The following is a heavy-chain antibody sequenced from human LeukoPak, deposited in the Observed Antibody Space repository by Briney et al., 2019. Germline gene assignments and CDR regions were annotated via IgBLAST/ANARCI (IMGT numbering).Heavy chain of an antibody. Sequence: SETLSLTCAVSGYSISSGYYWGWNRQPPGKGLEWIGSIYHSGSTYYNPSLKSRVTISVDTSKNQFSLKLSSVTAADTAVYYCARRSRNKRDLLNWGQGTLVTVSS. CDR1: GYSISSGYY. CDR3: ARRSRNKRDLLN. J-gene: IGHJ4*02. D-gene: IGHD2/OR15-2a*01. CDR2: IYHSGST. V-gene: IGHV4-38-2*01.